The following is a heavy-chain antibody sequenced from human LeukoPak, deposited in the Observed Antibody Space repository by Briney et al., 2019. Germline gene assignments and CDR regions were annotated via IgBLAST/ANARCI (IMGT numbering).Heavy chain of an antibody. V-gene: IGHV1-2*04. J-gene: IGHJ4*02. Sequence: ASVKVSCKASGYIFTGSYIYWVRQAPGQGLEWLGWINPDSGDTNYAQKFQGWVTMTRDTYISTVYVELSRLRSDDTAVYYCARGTRGLDSGYSHVDYWGQGTLVTVSP. CDR3: ARGTRGLDSGYSHVDY. D-gene: IGHD5-18*01. CDR2: INPDSGDT. CDR1: GYIFTGSY.